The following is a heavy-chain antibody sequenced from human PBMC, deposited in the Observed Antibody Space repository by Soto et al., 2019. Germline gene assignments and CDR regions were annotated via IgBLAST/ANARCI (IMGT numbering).Heavy chain of an antibody. CDR3: AHRSRGYAYYFDQ. D-gene: IGHD5-12*01. CDR1: GFTFNNYI. J-gene: IGHJ4*02. CDR2: ISGSGGST. V-gene: IGHV3-23*01. Sequence: SLRLSCAASGFTFNNYIMSWVRQAPGTGLEWVSSISGSGGSTYYADSVKGRFTISRDNSKNQVVLTMTNMDPVDTATYYCAHRSRGYAYYFDQWGQGSLVTVSS.